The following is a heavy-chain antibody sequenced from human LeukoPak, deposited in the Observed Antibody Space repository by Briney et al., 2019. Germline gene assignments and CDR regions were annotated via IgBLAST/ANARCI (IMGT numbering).Heavy chain of an antibody. V-gene: IGHV1-2*06. D-gene: IGHD3-10*01. CDR2: TNPNSGVT. Sequence: ASVKVSCKASGYTFTGYHVHWVRQAPGQGLEWVGRTNPNSGVTNYAQKFQGRVTITRHTSITTAHMELSRLRSGDTAVYYCARDRSGILGYYYNGMDIWGQGATVTVSS. CDR3: ARDRSGILGYYYNGMDI. CDR1: GYTFTGYH. J-gene: IGHJ6*02.